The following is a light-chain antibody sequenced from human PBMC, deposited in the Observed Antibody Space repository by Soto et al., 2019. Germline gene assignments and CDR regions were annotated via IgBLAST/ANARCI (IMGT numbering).Light chain of an antibody. CDR3: SSYTSSSTPHYV. CDR2: DVS. J-gene: IGLJ1*01. V-gene: IGLV2-14*01. Sequence: QSALTQPASVSGSPGPSITISCTGTSSDVGGYNYVSWYQQHPGKAPKLMIYDVSNRPSGVSNRFSGSKSGNTASLTISGLQAEDEADYYCSSYTSSSTPHYVFGTGTKLTVL. CDR1: SSDVGGYNY.